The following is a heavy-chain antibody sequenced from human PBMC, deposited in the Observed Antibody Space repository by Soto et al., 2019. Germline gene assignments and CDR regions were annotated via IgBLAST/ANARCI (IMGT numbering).Heavy chain of an antibody. V-gene: IGHV4-4*07. D-gene: IGHD3-16*01. CDR3: ARGGGVPALGDP. Sequence: QVQLEESGPGLVKPSETLSLICSVSGVSMRNSYWTWIRQSAGKGLEWIGRMSTSGKTNYNPSLKSRLTMSVETSKNRVSLKLSSVAAADTAVYYCARGGGVPALGDPWGQGTLVTVSS. J-gene: IGHJ5*02. CDR1: GVSMRNSY. CDR2: MSTSGKT.